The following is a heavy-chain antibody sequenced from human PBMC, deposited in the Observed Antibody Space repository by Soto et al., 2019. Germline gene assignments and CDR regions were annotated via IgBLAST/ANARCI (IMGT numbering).Heavy chain of an antibody. V-gene: IGHV3-21*01. CDR3: AREPDSVFPLA. CDR2: ISSSSSYI. CDR1: GFTFSSYS. Sequence: GGSLRLSCAASGFTFSSYSMNWVRQAPGKGLEWVSSISSSSSYIYYADSVKGRFTISRDNAKNSLYLQMNSLRAEDTAVYYCAREPDSVFPLAWGQGTTVTVSS. J-gene: IGHJ6*02. D-gene: IGHD3-10*02.